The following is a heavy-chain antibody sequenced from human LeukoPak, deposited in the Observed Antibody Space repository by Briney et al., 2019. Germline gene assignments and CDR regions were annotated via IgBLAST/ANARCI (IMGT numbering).Heavy chain of an antibody. CDR2: ISSSSDSI. V-gene: IGHV3-48*02. J-gene: IGHJ4*02. CDR3: ARAMRSGYDY. Sequence: GGSLRLSCAASGFTFSNYGMNWVRQAPGKRPEWVSYISSSSDSIYYADFVKGRFTISGDNAENSLYLQMNSLRDEDTAVYYCARAMRSGYDYWGQGTLVTVSS. CDR1: GFTFSNYG. D-gene: IGHD5-12*01.